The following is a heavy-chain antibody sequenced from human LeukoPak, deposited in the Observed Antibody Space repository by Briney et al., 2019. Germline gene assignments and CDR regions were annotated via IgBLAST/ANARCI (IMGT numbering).Heavy chain of an antibody. D-gene: IGHD6-6*01. J-gene: IGHJ4*02. CDR2: IYPDDSET. CDR1: GSRFSSHW. CDR3: ARRGVAARTYYFDY. V-gene: IGHV5-51*01. Sequence: GASLKISFKGSGSRFSSHWIGWVRQMPGKGLEWMGIIYPDDSETIYSPSFQGQVTISVDKSISTAYLHWSSLKASDTAIYYCARRGVAARTYYFDYWGQGALVTVSS.